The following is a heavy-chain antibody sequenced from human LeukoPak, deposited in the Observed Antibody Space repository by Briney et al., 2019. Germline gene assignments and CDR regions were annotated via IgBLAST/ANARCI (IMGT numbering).Heavy chain of an antibody. CDR1: RFSFTNA. V-gene: IGHV3-23*01. Sequence: GGSLRLSCAASRFSFTNAMSWVRQAPGKGLEWLSAISGSGDATYYADSVKGRFTISRDNSKKTLYLQMDSLRAEDTAVYYCAKHGGDYWGQGTQVTVSS. J-gene: IGHJ4*02. CDR2: ISGSGDAT. CDR3: AKHGGDY. D-gene: IGHD3-16*01.